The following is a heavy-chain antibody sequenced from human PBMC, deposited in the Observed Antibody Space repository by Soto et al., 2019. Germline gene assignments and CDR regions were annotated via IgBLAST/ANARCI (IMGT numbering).Heavy chain of an antibody. Sequence: PSETLSLTCTVSGGSISGSYWSCIRQTPGKVLEWVCYIHYSGSTNYNPSLKSRVTMSVDSAKNQFSLQLSSVTAADTAVYFCTKYRRTDAEGYXFDYWGQGALVTVCS. V-gene: IGHV4-59*01. CDR2: IHYSGST. CDR3: TKYRRTDAEGYXFDY. J-gene: IGHJ4*02. CDR1: GGSISGSY. D-gene: IGHD2-15*01.